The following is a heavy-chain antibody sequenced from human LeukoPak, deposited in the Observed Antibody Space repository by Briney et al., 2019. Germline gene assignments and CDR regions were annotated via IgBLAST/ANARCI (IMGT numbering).Heavy chain of an antibody. CDR3: AKEDPATVWCTFDY. D-gene: IGHD2-8*01. CDR2: ISRDGWST. Sequence: GGSLRLSCAASGFTFDDYSMHWVRHAPGKGLEWVSLISRDGWSTYYTDSVKGRFTISRDNSKNSLYLQMNSLRIEDTALYYCAKEDPATVWCTFDYWGQGTPVTVSS. V-gene: IGHV3-43*01. CDR1: GFTFDDYS. J-gene: IGHJ4*02.